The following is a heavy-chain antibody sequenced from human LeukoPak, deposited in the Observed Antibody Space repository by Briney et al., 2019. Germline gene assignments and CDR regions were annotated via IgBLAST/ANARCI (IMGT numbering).Heavy chain of an antibody. J-gene: IGHJ6*03. V-gene: IGHV1-46*01. CDR3: ARRAVDNSYYYYTDV. CDR1: GYTFTSYY. Sequence: ASVKVSCKASGYTFTSYYMHWVRQAPGQGLEWMGIINPSGGSTSYAQKFQGRVTMTRDMSTSTVYMELSSLRSEDTAVYYCARRAVDNSYYYYTDVWGKGTTVTVSS. D-gene: IGHD6-19*01. CDR2: INPSGGST.